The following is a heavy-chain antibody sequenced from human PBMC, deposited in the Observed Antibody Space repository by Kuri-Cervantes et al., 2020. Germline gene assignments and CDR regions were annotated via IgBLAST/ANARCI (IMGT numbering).Heavy chain of an antibody. CDR3: AKDSTVTAYYYYYGMDV. V-gene: IGHV3-23*01. CDR1: GFTFSSYA. Sequence: GGSLRLSCAASGFTFSSYALSWVRQAPGKGLGWVSGIRGSGGSTYYADSVKGRFTISRDNSKNTLYLQMNSLRAEDTAVYYCAKDSTVTAYYYYYGMDVWGQGTTVTVSS. J-gene: IGHJ6*02. D-gene: IGHD4-17*01. CDR2: IRGSGGST.